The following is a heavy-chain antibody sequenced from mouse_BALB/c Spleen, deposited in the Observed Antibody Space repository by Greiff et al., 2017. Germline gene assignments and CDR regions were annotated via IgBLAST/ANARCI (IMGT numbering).Heavy chain of an antibody. J-gene: IGHJ3*01. V-gene: IGHV14-3*02. Sequence: EVQLQQSGAELVKPGASVKLSCTASGFNIKDTYMHWVKQRPEQGLEWIGRIDPANGNTKYDPKFQGKATITADTSSNTAYLQLSSLTSEDTAVYYCARGYDGYYGAWFAYWGQGTLVTVSA. CDR3: ARGYDGYYGAWFAY. D-gene: IGHD2-3*01. CDR1: GFNIKDTY. CDR2: IDPANGNT.